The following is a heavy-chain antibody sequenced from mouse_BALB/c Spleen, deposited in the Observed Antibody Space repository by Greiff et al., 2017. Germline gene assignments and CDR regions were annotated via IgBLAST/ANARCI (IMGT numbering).Heavy chain of an antibody. CDR3: TRGTSGVRGFAY. D-gene: IGHD2-14*01. CDR1: GYTFTSYY. Sequence: QVQLQQSGAELVKPGASVKLSCKASGYTFTSYYMYWVKQRPGQGLEWIGEINPSNGGTNFNEKFKSKATLTVDKSSSTAYMQLSSLTSEDSAVYYCTRGTSGVRGFAYWGQGTLVTVSA. J-gene: IGHJ3*01. V-gene: IGHV1S81*02. CDR2: INPSNGGT.